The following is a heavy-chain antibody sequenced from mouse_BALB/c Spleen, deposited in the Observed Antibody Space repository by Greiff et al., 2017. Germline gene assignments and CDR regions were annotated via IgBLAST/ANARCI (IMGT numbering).Heavy chain of an antibody. D-gene: IGHD2-2*01. J-gene: IGHJ3*01. CDR3: ARDADYGYDRFAY. Sequence: EVKVVESGGGLVQPGGSLRLSCATSGFTFSDFYMEWVRQPPGKRLEWIAASRNKANDYTTEYSASVKGRFIVSRDTSQSILYLQMNALRAEDTAIYYCARDADYGYDRFAYWGQGTLVTVSA. CDR1: GFTFSDFY. V-gene: IGHV7-1*02. CDR2: SRNKANDYTT.